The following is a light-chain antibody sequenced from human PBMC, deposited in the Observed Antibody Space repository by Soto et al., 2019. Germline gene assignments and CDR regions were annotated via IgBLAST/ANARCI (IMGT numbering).Light chain of an antibody. CDR1: SSDVGGYDY. J-gene: IGLJ2*01. CDR2: DVS. Sequence: QSVLTQPASVSGSPGQSITISCTGTSSDVGGYDYVSWYQQHPGKAPKLMIYDVSSRPSGVSNRFSGPKSGSTASLTISGLQAEDEADYYCNSYTSSTTLVFGGGTKLTVL. CDR3: NSYTSSTTLV. V-gene: IGLV2-14*03.